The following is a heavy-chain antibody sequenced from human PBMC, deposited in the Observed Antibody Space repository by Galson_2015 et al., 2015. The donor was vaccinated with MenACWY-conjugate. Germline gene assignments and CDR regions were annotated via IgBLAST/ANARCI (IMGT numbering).Heavy chain of an antibody. J-gene: IGHJ4*02. V-gene: IGHV3-23*01. D-gene: IGHD3-22*01. CDR3: AKDHYDSSGYYYGFDY. CDR2: ISGSGGST. Sequence: SLRLSCAASGFTFSSYAMSWVRQAPGKGLEWVSAISGSGGSTYYADSVKGRFTISRDNSKNTLYLQMNSLRAEDTAVYYCAKDHYDSSGYYYGFDYWGQGTLVTVSS. CDR1: GFTFSSYA.